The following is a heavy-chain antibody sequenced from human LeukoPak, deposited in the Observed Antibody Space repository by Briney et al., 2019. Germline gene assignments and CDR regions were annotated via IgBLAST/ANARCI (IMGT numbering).Heavy chain of an antibody. Sequence: ESLKTFFNGPGYSLTNHWIGRVPEMPRKGQEQEGIIYPADSDTRYSPSIQGQVTFSVDRSIRTAYLQWNSLRPSDIGMYFCARVPRGVAVTAGFDYWGQGTRVTVSS. CDR1: GYSLTNHW. D-gene: IGHD2-21*02. CDR2: IYPADSDT. CDR3: ARVPRGVAVTAGFDY. J-gene: IGHJ4*02. V-gene: IGHV5-51*01.